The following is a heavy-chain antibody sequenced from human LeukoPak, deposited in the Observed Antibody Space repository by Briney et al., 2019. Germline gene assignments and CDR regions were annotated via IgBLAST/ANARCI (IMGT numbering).Heavy chain of an antibody. D-gene: IGHD3-3*01. J-gene: IGHJ4*02. Sequence: ASVKVSCKASGYIYTGYYIHWVRQAPGQGLEGMGWINPNSGGKDYAQTLQGRVIMNRETPKTTAYMELNSLISDDTAGYYCARGLASFGVVIPTFFDSWGQGTLVTASS. CDR1: GYIYTGYY. V-gene: IGHV1-2*02. CDR2: INPNSGGK. CDR3: ARGLASFGVVIPTFFDS.